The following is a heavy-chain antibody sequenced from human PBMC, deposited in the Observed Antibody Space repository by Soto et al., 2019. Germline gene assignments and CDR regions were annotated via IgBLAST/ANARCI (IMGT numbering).Heavy chain of an antibody. J-gene: IGHJ3*02. CDR1: GGSITGSSFY. CDR3: ARLGPGGNPVDM. Sequence: QLQLQESGPGLVKPSETLSLTCTVSGGSITGSSFYWGWIRQPPGKGLDWIGSIYYTGNTYSNPSLKSRVTISVDTSKNQFSLRLSSMTAADTAVFYCARLGPGGNPVDMWGQGTMVSVSS. D-gene: IGHD2-15*01. CDR2: IYYTGNT. V-gene: IGHV4-39*01.